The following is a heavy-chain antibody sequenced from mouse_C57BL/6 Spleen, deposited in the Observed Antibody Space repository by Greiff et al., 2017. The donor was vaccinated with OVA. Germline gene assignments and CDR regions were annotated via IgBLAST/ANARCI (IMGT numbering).Heavy chain of an antibody. J-gene: IGHJ2*01. CDR1: GYTFTSYW. D-gene: IGHD1-1*02. CDR2: IHPNSGST. Sequence: VQLQQPGAELVKPGASVKLSCKASGYTFTSYWMHWVKQRPGQGLEWIGMIHPNSGSTNYNEKFKSKATLTVDKSSSTAYMQLSSLTSEDSAVYYCARSGGSYYFDYWGQGTTLTVSS. V-gene: IGHV1-64*01. CDR3: ARSGGSYYFDY.